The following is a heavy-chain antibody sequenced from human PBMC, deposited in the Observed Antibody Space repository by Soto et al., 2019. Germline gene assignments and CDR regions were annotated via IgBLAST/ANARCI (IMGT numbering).Heavy chain of an antibody. Sequence: QVQLVQSGAEVKKPGASVKVSCKASGYTFTSYGVSWVRQAPGQGLEWMGWISGYNGNTNYAQKLQGRVTITTDTSTRTAYMELRSLRSDDTAVYYCARAGKYYYGSGSPYYYGMDVWGQGITVTVSS. CDR3: ARAGKYYYGSGSPYYYGMDV. V-gene: IGHV1-18*04. CDR2: ISGYNGNT. CDR1: GYTFTSYG. D-gene: IGHD3-10*01. J-gene: IGHJ6*02.